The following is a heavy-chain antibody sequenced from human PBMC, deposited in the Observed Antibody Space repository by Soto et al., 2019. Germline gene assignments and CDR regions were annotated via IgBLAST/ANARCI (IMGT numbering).Heavy chain of an antibody. Sequence: GGSLRLSCAASGFTFSSYGMHWVRQAPGKGLEWVAVISYDGSNKYYADSVKGRFTISRDNSKNTLYLQMNSLRAEDTAVYYCARGAYCGGDCYPAVIDAFDIWGQGTMVTVSS. CDR1: GFTFSSYG. V-gene: IGHV3-30*03. CDR2: ISYDGSNK. D-gene: IGHD2-21*02. CDR3: ARGAYCGGDCYPAVIDAFDI. J-gene: IGHJ3*02.